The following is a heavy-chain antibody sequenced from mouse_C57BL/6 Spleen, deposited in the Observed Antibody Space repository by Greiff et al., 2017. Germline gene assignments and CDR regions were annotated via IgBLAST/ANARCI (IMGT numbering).Heavy chain of an antibody. CDR3: ARDYSNRYYAMDY. Sequence: VQLQQSGPELVKPGASVKMSCKASGYTFTDYNMHWVKQSHGKSLEWIGYINPNNGGTSYNQKFKGKATLTVNKSSSTAYMELRSLTSEDSAVYYCARDYSNRYYAMDYWGQGTSVTVSS. J-gene: IGHJ4*01. V-gene: IGHV1-22*01. CDR2: INPNNGGT. D-gene: IGHD2-5*01. CDR1: GYTFTDYN.